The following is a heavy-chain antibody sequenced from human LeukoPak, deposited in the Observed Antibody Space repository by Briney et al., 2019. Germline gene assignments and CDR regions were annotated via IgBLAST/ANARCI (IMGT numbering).Heavy chain of an antibody. J-gene: IGHJ4*02. V-gene: IGHV3-30*04. Sequence: PGRSLRLSCAASGFTFSSYAMHWVRQAPGKGLEWVAVISYDGSNKYYADSVKGRFTISRDNSKNTLYLQMNSLRAEDTAVYYCARGGYGDYEGNFDYWGQGTLVTVS. D-gene: IGHD4-17*01. CDR3: ARGGYGDYEGNFDY. CDR2: ISYDGSNK. CDR1: GFTFSSYA.